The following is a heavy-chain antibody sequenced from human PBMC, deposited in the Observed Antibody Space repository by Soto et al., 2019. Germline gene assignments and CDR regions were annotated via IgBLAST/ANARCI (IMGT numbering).Heavy chain of an antibody. J-gene: IGHJ4*02. V-gene: IGHV4-30-4*01. CDR3: ARLDYGDYVFDY. Sequence: PSETLSLTCTVSGGSISSGDYYWSWIRQPPGKGLEWIGYIYYSGSTYYNPSLKSRVTISVDTSKNQFSLKLSSVTAADTAVYYCARLDYGDYVFDYWGQGTLVTVSS. CDR2: IYYSGST. CDR1: GGSISSGDYY. D-gene: IGHD4-17*01.